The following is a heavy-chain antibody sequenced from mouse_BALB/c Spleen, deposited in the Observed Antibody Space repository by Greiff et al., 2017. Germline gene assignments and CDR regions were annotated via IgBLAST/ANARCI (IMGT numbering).Heavy chain of an antibody. J-gene: IGHJ3*01. CDR1: GFSLTSYG. V-gene: IGHV2-2*02. CDR2: IWSGGST. CDR3: ARMDWFAY. Sequence: QVQLQQSGPGLVRPSQSLSITCTVSGFSLTSYGVHWVRQSPGKGLEWLGVIWSGGSTDYNAAFISRLSISKDNSKSQVFFKMNSLQANDTAIYYCARMDWFAYWGQGTLVTVSA.